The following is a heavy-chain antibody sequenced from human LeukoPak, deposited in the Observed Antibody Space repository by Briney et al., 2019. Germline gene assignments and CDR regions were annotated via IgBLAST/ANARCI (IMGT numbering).Heavy chain of an antibody. V-gene: IGHV1-69*05. J-gene: IGHJ4*02. CDR1: GGTFLSYA. Sequence: SVNVSCKASGGTFLSYAFSWVRQTPGQGLEGMGGIIPIFGTANYAHKFQSSVTITTDGSKSTAHMELSSVRSEDTAVYYCARVTRGSSSALDYFDYWGQGTLVTVSS. CDR3: ARVTRGSSSALDYFDY. CDR2: IIPIFGTA. D-gene: IGHD6-6*01.